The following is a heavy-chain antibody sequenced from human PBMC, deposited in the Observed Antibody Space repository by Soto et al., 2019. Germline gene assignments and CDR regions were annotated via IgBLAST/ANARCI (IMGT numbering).Heavy chain of an antibody. D-gene: IGHD6-19*01. J-gene: IGHJ6*02. CDR1: GFTFNTFA. CDR3: ARASINSGWYFKEGYNCAMDV. V-gene: IGHV3-30-3*01. Sequence: QVQLVESGGGVVQPGRSLRLSCAASGFTFNTFAMHWVRQAPGKGLEWVAVISYDGSNKFYADSVKGRFTISRDNSKNTLFLQMNSLRAEDTAVYYCARASINSGWYFKEGYNCAMDVWGQGTAVTVSS. CDR2: ISYDGSNK.